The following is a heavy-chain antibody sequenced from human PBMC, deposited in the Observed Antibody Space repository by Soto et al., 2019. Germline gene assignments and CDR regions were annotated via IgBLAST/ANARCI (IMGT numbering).Heavy chain of an antibody. J-gene: IGHJ4*02. CDR3: VRDHYYDNSGPLDY. CDR2: INAGNGNT. CDR1: GYTFTSYA. Sequence: ASVKVSCKASGYTFTSYAMHWVRQAPGQRLGWMGWINAGNGNTKYSQKFQGRVTITRDTSASTAYMELRSLRSDDTAIYYCVRDHYYDNSGPLDYWGQGTLVTVPS. D-gene: IGHD3-22*01. V-gene: IGHV1-3*01.